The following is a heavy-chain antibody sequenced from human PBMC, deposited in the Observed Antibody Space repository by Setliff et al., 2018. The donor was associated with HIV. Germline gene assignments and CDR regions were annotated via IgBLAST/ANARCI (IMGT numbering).Heavy chain of an antibody. Sequence: SVKVSCKASGGTFSIYAISWVRQAPGQGLEWMGGIIPILGMSIYAQKFQGGVTITADESTSTAYMELSSLRSDDTAVYYCARGGVCTSTSCGGNYYYGMDVWGQGTTVTVSS. D-gene: IGHD2-2*01. CDR3: ARGGVCTSTSCGGNYYYGMDV. J-gene: IGHJ6*02. V-gene: IGHV1-69*10. CDR1: GGTFSIYA. CDR2: IIPILGMS.